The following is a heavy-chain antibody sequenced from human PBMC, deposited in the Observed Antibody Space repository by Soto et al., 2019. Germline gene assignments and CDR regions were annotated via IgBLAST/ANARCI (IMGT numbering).Heavy chain of an antibody. CDR1: GFTFSSYA. J-gene: IGHJ4*02. D-gene: IGHD5-12*01. Sequence: GGSLRLSXTGSGFTFSSYAMHWVRLAPGKGLEWVANIKQDGSEKYYVDSVKGRFTISRDNAKNSLYLQMNSLRAEDTAVYYCATTGGGWLQPPVWGQGTLVTVSS. V-gene: IGHV3-7*03. CDR2: IKQDGSEK. CDR3: ATTGGGWLQPPV.